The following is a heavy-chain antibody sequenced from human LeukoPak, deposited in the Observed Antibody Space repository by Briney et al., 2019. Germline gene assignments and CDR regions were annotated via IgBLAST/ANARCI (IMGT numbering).Heavy chain of an antibody. CDR3: AREGSEGYLFDY. D-gene: IGHD1-1*01. CDR1: GGSISSSNW. V-gene: IGHV4-4*02. J-gene: IGHJ4*02. CDR2: IYHSGST. Sequence: SETLSLTCAVSGGSISSSNWWSWVRQPPGKGLEWIGEIYHSGSTNYNPSLKSRVTISVDKSKNQFSLQLNSMAPEDTAVYYCAREGSEGYLFDYWGQGTLVTVSS.